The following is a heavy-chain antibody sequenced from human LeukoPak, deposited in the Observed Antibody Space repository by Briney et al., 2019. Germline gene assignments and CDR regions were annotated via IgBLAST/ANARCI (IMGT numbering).Heavy chain of an antibody. J-gene: IGHJ1*01. CDR3: ARSGSSSWYARYFQH. CDR1: GFTFSSYNM. Sequence: GSLRLSCAASGFTFSSYNMNWVRQPPGKGLEWIGEIYHSGSTNYNPSLKSRVTVSVDKSKNQFSLKLSSVTAADTAVYYCARSGSSSWYARYFQHWGQGTLVTVSS. D-gene: IGHD6-13*01. V-gene: IGHV4-4*02. CDR2: IYHSGST.